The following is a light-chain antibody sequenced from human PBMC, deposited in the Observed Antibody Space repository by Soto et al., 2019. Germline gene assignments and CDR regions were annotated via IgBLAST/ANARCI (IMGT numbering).Light chain of an antibody. CDR3: AAWDDSLNGHVL. Sequence: QAVLTQPPSASGTPGQRVTISCSGSSSNIGTNTVNWYQQLPGAAPELLIYNNNERPSGVPDRFTGSKSGTSASLSIRGLQSEDEADYYCAAWDDSLNGHVLFGGGTKLTVL. CDR1: SSNIGTNT. V-gene: IGLV1-44*01. J-gene: IGLJ2*01. CDR2: NNN.